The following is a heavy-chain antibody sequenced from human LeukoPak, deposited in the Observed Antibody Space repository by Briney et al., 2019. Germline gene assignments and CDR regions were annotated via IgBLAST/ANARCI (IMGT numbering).Heavy chain of an antibody. CDR3: ARVKAVRVAAAAFDI. J-gene: IGHJ3*02. CDR1: GFTFSSYW. V-gene: IGHV3-74*01. Sequence: GGSLRLSCAASGFTFSSYWMRWVRQAPGKGLVWVSRINSDGSGTSYADSVKGRFTISRDNAKNTLYLQMNSLRAEDTAVYYCARVKAVRVAAAAFDIWGQGTMVTVPS. CDR2: INSDGSGT. D-gene: IGHD2-15*01.